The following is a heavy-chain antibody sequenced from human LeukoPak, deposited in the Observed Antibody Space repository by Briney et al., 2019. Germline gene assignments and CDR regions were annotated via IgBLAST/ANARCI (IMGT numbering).Heavy chain of an antibody. CDR3: AKDRNWNYYDY. CDR2: ISGSGGST. J-gene: IGHJ4*02. CDR1: GFVVSSNY. V-gene: IGHV3-23*01. D-gene: IGHD1-20*01. Sequence: GGSLRLSCAASGFVVSSNYMNWVRQAPGKGLEWVSAISGSGGSTYYADSVKGRFTISRDNSKNTLYLQMNSLRAEDTAVYYCAKDRNWNYYDYWGQGTLVTISS.